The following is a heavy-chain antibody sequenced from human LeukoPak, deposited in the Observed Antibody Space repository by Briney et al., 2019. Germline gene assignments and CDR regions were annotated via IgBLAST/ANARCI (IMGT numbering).Heavy chain of an antibody. CDR2: IIPIFGTA. Sequence: SVKVSCKASEGTFSSYAISWVRQAPGQGLEWMGRIIPIFGTANYAQKFQGRVTITTDESTSTAYMELSSLRSEDTAVYYCAGYDSSGYYYDAFNIWDQGTMVTVSS. V-gene: IGHV1-69*05. J-gene: IGHJ3*02. CDR3: AGYDSSGYYYDAFNI. CDR1: EGTFSSYA. D-gene: IGHD3-22*01.